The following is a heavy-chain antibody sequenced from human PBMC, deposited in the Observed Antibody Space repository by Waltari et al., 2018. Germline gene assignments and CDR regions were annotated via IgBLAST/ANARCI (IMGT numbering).Heavy chain of an antibody. J-gene: IGHJ6*03. CDR2: INPNSGGT. D-gene: IGHD3-10*01. V-gene: IGHV1-2*02. CDR1: GYTFTGYY. CDR3: ARGLGYYYGSGSHYYMDV. Sequence: QVQLVQSGAEVKKPGASVKVSCKASGYTFTGYYMHWVRQAPGQGLEWMGWINPNSGGTNYAQKFQGRVTMTRDTSISTAYMELSRLRSDDTAVYYCARGLGYYYGSGSHYYMDVWGKGTTVTVSS.